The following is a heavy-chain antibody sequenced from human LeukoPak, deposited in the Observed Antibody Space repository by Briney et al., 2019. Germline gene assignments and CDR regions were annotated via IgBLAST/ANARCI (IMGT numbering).Heavy chain of an antibody. V-gene: IGHV5-51*01. CDR1: GYSFTSYW. J-gene: IGHJ4*02. Sequence: GGSLKISCKGSGYSFTSYWIDRVRQIPGKGLGWIGIIYPGDSDTRYSLSFEVQVTISADKYISTAYLPWRSLKASHTAMFYCARHYLDGEVRGVNHFDYCGQGTLVTVSS. CDR3: ARHYLDGEVRGVNHFDY. D-gene: IGHD3-10*01. CDR2: IYPGDSDT.